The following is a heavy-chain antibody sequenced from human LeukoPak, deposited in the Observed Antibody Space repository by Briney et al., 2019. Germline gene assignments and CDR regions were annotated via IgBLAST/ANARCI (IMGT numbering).Heavy chain of an antibody. CDR3: VKWTGYGMN. D-gene: IGHD3/OR15-3a*01. J-gene: IGHJ4*02. Sequence: PGGSLRLSCAASGFTFSSQSMTRVRQAPGKGLEWVSGISGSGDNTYYGDSVKGRFTISRDNSKSTMYLQINSLRVEDTAVYYCVKWTGYGMNWGQGTLVTVSS. V-gene: IGHV3-23*01. CDR1: GFTFSSQS. CDR2: ISGSGDNT.